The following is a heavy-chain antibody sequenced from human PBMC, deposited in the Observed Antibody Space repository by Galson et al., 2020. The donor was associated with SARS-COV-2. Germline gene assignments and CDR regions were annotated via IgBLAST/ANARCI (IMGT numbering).Heavy chain of an antibody. D-gene: IGHD3-22*01. CDR1: GFTFSSYA. J-gene: IGHJ4*02. V-gene: IGHV3-30-3*01. Sequence: TGGSLRLSCAASGFTFSSYAMHWVRQAPGKGLEWVAVISYDGSNKYYADSVKGRFTISRDNSKNTLYLQMNSLRAEDTAVYYGAPDYYDSSGYYYGWGYWGQGTLVTVSS. CDR2: ISYDGSNK. CDR3: APDYYDSSGYYYGWGY.